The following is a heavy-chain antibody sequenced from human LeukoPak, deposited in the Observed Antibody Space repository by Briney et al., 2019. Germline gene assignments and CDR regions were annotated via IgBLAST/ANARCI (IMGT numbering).Heavy chain of an antibody. V-gene: IGHV3-48*04. CDR2: ISSSSSTI. CDR1: GFTFSSYS. J-gene: IGHJ4*02. Sequence: PGGSLRVSCAASGFTFSSYSMNWVRQAPGKGLEWVSYISSSSSTIYYADSVKGRFTISRDNAKNSLYVQMNNLRAEDTAVYYCARLRGLYSDTNRYQTALDCWGQGTLVTVSS. D-gene: IGHD1-26*01. CDR3: ARLRGLYSDTNRYQTALDC.